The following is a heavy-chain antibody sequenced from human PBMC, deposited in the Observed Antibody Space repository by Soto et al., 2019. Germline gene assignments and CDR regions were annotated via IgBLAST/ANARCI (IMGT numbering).Heavy chain of an antibody. V-gene: IGHV5-51*01. CDR1: GYSFTSYW. J-gene: IGHJ3*02. Sequence: GESLKISCKGSGYSFTSYWIGWVRQMPGKGLEWMGIIYPGDSDTRYSPSFQGQVTISADKSVSTAYLQWSSLKASDTAMYYCARPRLLCSGGSCYPPLDAFDIWGQGTMVTVSS. CDR3: ARPRLLCSGGSCYPPLDAFDI. D-gene: IGHD2-15*01. CDR2: IYPGDSDT.